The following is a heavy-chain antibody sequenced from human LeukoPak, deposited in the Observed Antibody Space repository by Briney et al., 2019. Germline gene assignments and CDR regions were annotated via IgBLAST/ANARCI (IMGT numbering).Heavy chain of an antibody. Sequence: SETLSLTCAVSGGSISSSNWWSWVRQPPGKGLEWIGEIYHSGSTNYNPSLKSRVTISVDKSKNQFSLKLSSVTAADTAVYYCASLGYGRGGSAPFDYGGQETLVTVSS. CDR1: GGSISSSNW. J-gene: IGHJ4*02. CDR3: ASLGYGRGGSAPFDY. V-gene: IGHV4-4*02. D-gene: IGHD2-15*01. CDR2: IYHSGST.